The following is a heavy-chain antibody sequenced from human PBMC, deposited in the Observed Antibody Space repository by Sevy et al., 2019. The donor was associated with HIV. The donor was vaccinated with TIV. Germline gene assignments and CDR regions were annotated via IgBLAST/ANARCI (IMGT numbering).Heavy chain of an antibody. J-gene: IGHJ4*02. V-gene: IGHV3-49*03. CDR1: GFTFGDYD. Sequence: GGSLRLSCTASGFTFGDYDMNWFRQAPGKGLEWVGFIRTKAYGGTTEYAASVKGRFTISRDDSKSIAYLQMNSLKTEDTAVYYCTRGRYTYVPFDYWGQGTLVTVSS. CDR3: TRGRYTYVPFDY. CDR2: IRTKAYGGTT. D-gene: IGHD3-10*02.